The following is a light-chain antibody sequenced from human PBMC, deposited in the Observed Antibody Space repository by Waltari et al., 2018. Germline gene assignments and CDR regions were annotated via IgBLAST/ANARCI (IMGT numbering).Light chain of an antibody. CDR1: QSIGRY. J-gene: IGKJ1*01. V-gene: IGKV3-20*01. CDR3: QNHERLPAV. CDR2: GAS. Sequence: EIVLTQSPGTLSLSPGERATLSCRASQSIGRYLVWYQQKPGQAPRLLIYGASSRADGIPDRFSGSGSGTDFSLTISRLEPEDFAVYYCQNHERLPAVFGQGTKVEIK.